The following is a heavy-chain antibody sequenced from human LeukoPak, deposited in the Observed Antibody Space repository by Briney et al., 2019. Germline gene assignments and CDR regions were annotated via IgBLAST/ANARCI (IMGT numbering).Heavy chain of an antibody. CDR1: GGSFSGYY. V-gene: IGHV4-34*01. J-gene: IGHJ4*02. Sequence: SETLSLTCGVYGGSFSGYYWSWIRQPPGKGLEWIGEINPRGSINYNPSLKSRVTLSADTSKNQFSLTLNSVTAADTAVYYCARRRLGYYFDYWGQGTLVTVSS. CDR3: ARRRLGYYFDY. D-gene: IGHD5-24*01. CDR2: INPRGSI.